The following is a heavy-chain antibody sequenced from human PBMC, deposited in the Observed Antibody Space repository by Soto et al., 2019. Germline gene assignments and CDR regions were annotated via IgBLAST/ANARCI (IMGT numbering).Heavy chain of an antibody. D-gene: IGHD6-13*01. V-gene: IGHV3-7*01. J-gene: IGHJ5*02. CDR1: GFTFSSYW. Sequence: GGSLRLSCAASGFTFSSYWMSWVRQAPGKGLEWVANIKQDGSEKYYVDSVKGRFTISRDNAKNSLYLQMNSLRAEDTAVYYCARDLAAADLYNWFDPWGQGTLVTVSS. CDR3: ARDLAAADLYNWFDP. CDR2: IKQDGSEK.